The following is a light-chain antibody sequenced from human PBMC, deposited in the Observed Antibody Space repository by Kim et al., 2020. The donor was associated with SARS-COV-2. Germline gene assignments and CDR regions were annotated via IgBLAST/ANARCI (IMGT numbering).Light chain of an antibody. CDR2: RNN. J-gene: IGLJ2*01. V-gene: IGLV1-47*01. CDR1: SSNIGTNY. Sequence: QSVLTQPPSASGTPGQRVTISCSGSSSNIGTNYVYWYQQLPGTAPKLLIYRNNQWPSGVPDRFSGSKSGTSASLAISGLRSEDEADYYCAAWDDSLSVLLFGGGTQLTVL. CDR3: AAWDDSLSVLL.